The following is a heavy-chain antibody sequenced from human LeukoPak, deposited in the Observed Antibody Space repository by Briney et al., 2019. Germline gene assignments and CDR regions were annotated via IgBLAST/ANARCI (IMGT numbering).Heavy chain of an antibody. J-gene: IGHJ4*02. CDR1: GFTFSGYS. V-gene: IGHV3-48*01. CDR2: ISTTSSTI. CDR3: ARVSGGSSRFDY. D-gene: IGHD1-26*01. Sequence: GGSLRLSCAASGFTFSGYSMNWVRQAPGKGQEWISYISTTSSTIYYADSVKGRFTISRDNAKNSLYLQMNSLRADDTAVYYCARVSGGSSRFDYWGQGTLVTVSS.